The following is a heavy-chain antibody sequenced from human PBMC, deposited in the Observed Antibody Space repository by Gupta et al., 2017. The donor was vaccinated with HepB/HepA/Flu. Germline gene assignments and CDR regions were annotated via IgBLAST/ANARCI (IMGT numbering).Heavy chain of an antibody. CDR1: GFTFSNYA. J-gene: IGHJ4*02. D-gene: IGHD3-16*01. CDR3: ARGPGGQLWGSEFEY. Sequence: AASGFTFSNYALHWVRQAPGKGLEYVSAISANGASTFYGDSVKGRFTISRDNIKKTLYLQMGSLRPDDMAIYYCARGPGGQLWGSEFEYGGQGSMVTVYS. V-gene: IGHV3-64*02. CDR2: ISANGAST.